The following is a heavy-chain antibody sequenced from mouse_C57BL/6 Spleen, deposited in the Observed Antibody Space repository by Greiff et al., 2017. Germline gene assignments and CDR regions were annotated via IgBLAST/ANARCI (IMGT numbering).Heavy chain of an antibody. J-gene: IGHJ4*01. D-gene: IGHD2-4*01. V-gene: IGHV2-9-1*01. CDR1: GFSLTSYA. CDR3: ARNYDSLYYAMDY. CDR2: IWTGGGT. Sequence: QVQLQQSGPGLVAPSQSLSITCTVSGFSLTSYAISWVRQPPGKGLEWLGVIWTGGGTNYTSALKSRLSISKDNSKSQVFLKMNSLQTDDTARYYCARNYDSLYYAMDYWGQGTSVTVSS.